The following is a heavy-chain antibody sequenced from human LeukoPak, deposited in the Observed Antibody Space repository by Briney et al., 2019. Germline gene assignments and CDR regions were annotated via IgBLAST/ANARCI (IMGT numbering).Heavy chain of an antibody. CDR2: IKEDGSEK. CDR3: ARGRITIF. J-gene: IGHJ4*02. CDR1: GFTFSSYW. Sequence: GGSLRLSCAASGFTFSSYWMSWVRQAPGKGLEWVANIKEDGSEKYYVDSVKGRFTISRDNAKNSLYLQLNSQRAEDTAFYYCARGRITIFWGQGILVTVSS. V-gene: IGHV3-7*01. D-gene: IGHD3-3*01.